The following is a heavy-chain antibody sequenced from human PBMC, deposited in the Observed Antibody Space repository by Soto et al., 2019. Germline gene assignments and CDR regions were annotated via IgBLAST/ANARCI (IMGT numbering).Heavy chain of an antibody. V-gene: IGHV3-23*01. J-gene: IGHJ6*02. CDR3: AKGVKPRYCSGGSCYGLGTYYYYGMDG. Sequence: VRAMRLWCAASGFPFIRYAMSWVRKAPGEGLDWVSAISGIGGSTYYADSVKGRFTISRDNSKNTLYLQMNSLRAEDTAVYYCAKGVKPRYCSGGSCYGLGTYYYYGMDGLVQGTKVTVSS. D-gene: IGHD2-15*01. CDR1: GFPFIRYA. CDR2: ISGIGGST.